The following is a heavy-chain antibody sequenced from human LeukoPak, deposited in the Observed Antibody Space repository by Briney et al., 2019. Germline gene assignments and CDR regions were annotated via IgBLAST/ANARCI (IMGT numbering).Heavy chain of an antibody. D-gene: IGHD6-6*01. CDR2: IYYSGST. J-gene: IGHJ4*02. Sequence: KPSETLSLTCTVSGGSISSYYWSWIRQPPGKGLEWIGYIYYSGSTNYNPSLKSRVTISVDTSKNQFSLKLNSVTAADTAVYYCARVNEYSSSYYFDYWGQGTLVTVSS. V-gene: IGHV4-59*12. CDR3: ARVNEYSSSYYFDY. CDR1: GGSISSYY.